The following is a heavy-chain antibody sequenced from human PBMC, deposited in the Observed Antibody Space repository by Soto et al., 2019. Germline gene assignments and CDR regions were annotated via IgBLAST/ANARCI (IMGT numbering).Heavy chain of an antibody. CDR3: AKNQGVELVPLATVDWFDP. D-gene: IGHD1-26*01. CDR2: ISGSGFKK. CDR1: GFIFENFG. Sequence: GGSLRLSCAASGFIFENFGMSWVRQAPGKGLEWISSISGSGFKKYYADSVKGRFTISRVNSKSTVYLELNNLSAEDTAVYHCAKNQGVELVPLATVDWFDPWGQGSVVTVSS. V-gene: IGHV3-23*01. J-gene: IGHJ5*02.